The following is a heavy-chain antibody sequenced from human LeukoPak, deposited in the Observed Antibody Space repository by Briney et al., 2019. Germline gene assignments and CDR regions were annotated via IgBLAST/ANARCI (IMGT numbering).Heavy chain of an antibody. CDR3: ARTPRITMVRGVRYGMDV. D-gene: IGHD3-10*01. CDR2: INPNSGGT. J-gene: IGHJ6*02. V-gene: IGHV1-2*02. Sequence: ASVKVSCKASGYTFTGYYMHWVRQAPGQGGEWMGWINPNSGGTNYAQKFQGRVTMTRDTSISTAYMELSRLRSDDTAVYYCARTPRITMVRGVRYGMDVWGQGTTVTVSS. CDR1: GYTFTGYY.